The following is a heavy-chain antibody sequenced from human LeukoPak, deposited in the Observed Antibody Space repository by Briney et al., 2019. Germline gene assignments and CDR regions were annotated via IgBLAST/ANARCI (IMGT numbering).Heavy chain of an antibody. CDR1: GFTFSSYA. CDR3: VGAYDLRF. J-gene: IGHJ4*02. CDR2: ISSNGGST. D-gene: IGHD5-12*01. Sequence: GGSLRLSCSASGFTFSSYAMHWVRQAPGKGLEYVSVISSNGGSTYYADSVKGRFTISRDNANNTLYLQMNSLRAEDTAVYYCVGAYDLRFWGQGTLVTVSS. V-gene: IGHV3-64*04.